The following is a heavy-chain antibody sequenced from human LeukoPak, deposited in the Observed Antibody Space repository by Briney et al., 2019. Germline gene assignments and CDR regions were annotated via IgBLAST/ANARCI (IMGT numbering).Heavy chain of an antibody. CDR3: ARDGSTVTNYYFDY. V-gene: IGHV3-21*01. CDR2: ISSSSSYI. Sequence: PGGSLRLSCAASGFTFSSYSMNWVRQAPGKGLEWVSSISSSSSYIYYADSVKGRFTISRDNAKNSLYLQMNSLRAEGTAVYYCARDGSTVTNYYFDYWGQGTLVTVSS. CDR1: GFTFSSYS. D-gene: IGHD4-17*01. J-gene: IGHJ4*02.